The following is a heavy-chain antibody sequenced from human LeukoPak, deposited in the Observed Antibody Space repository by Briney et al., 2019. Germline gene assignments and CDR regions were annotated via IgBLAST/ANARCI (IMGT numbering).Heavy chain of an antibody. CDR1: GGTITGFY. J-gene: IGHJ4*02. CDR3: ARGYYDFWSGYPAPLDY. D-gene: IGHD3-3*01. V-gene: IGHV4-59*12. Sequence: SETLSLTCTVSGGTITGFYWTWIRQPPGKGLEWIGFIYYTGTTNYNPSPKSRVTISVDRSKNQFSLKLSSVTAADTAVYYCARGYYDFWSGYPAPLDYWGQGTLVTVSS. CDR2: IYYTGTT.